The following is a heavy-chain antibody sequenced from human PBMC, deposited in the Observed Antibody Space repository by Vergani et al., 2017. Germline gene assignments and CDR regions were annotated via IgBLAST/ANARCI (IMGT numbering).Heavy chain of an antibody. CDR2: LYYSGST. V-gene: IGHV4-39*01. D-gene: IGHD3-22*01. J-gene: IGHJ4*02. CDR1: GGSISSSSYY. CDR3: ASPRIHPTSGYPYYFDY. Sequence: QLQLQESGPGLVKPSETLSLTCTVSGGSISSSSYYWGWIRQPPGKGLEWIGSLYYSGSTYYNPSLKSRGTISVDTSKNQFSLKLSSRTAADTALYYCASPRIHPTSGYPYYFDYWGQGTLVTVSS.